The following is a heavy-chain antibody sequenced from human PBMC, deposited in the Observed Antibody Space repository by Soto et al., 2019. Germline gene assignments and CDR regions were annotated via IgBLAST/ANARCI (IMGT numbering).Heavy chain of an antibody. CDR1: GGSISSYY. V-gene: IGHV4-59*01. D-gene: IGHD3-3*01. Sequence: SETLSLTCTLSGGSISSYYCSWIRQPPGKGLEWIGYIYYSGSTNYNPSLKSRVTISVDTSKNQFSLKLSSVTAADTAVYYCARGGITIFGVVIIPSYYMDVWGEGTTVTVSS. J-gene: IGHJ6*03. CDR2: IYYSGST. CDR3: ARGGITIFGVVIIPSYYMDV.